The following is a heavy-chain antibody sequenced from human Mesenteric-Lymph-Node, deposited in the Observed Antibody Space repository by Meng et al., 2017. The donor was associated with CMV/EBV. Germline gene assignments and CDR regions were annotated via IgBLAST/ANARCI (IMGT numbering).Heavy chain of an antibody. V-gene: IGHV4-39*07. D-gene: IGHD2-2*01. CDR2: IYYSGST. CDR1: GGSISSGTYY. CDR3: ARNSGAEGYCSRTSCYLEAYSFDN. Sequence: GSLRLSCTVSGGSISSGTYYWGWIRQPPGKGLEWIGSIYYSGSTYYNPSLKSRVTILRDTSKNQFSLKLSSVTAADTAVYYCARNSGAEGYCSRTSCYLEAYSFDNWGQGTLVTVSS. J-gene: IGHJ4*02.